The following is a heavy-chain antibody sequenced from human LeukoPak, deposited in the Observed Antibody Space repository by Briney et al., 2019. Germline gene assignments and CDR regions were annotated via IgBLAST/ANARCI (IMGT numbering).Heavy chain of an antibody. D-gene: IGHD3-9*01. Sequence: GASVKVSCKASGGTFSSYAISWVRQAPGQGLEWMGRIIPILGIANYAQKFQGRVTITADKSTSTAYMELSSPRSEDTAVYYCARDESGDYDILTGYNWFDPWGQGTLVTVSS. CDR2: IIPILGIA. J-gene: IGHJ5*02. V-gene: IGHV1-69*04. CDR1: GGTFSSYA. CDR3: ARDESGDYDILTGYNWFDP.